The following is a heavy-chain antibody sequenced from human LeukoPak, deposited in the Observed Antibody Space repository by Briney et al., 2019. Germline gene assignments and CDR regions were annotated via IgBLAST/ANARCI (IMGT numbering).Heavy chain of an antibody. V-gene: IGHV1-18*01. CDR2: ISAYNGNT. CDR1: PYTFTIYG. CDR3: ARAEVLLWFGELLPYSFDY. J-gene: IGHJ4*02. Sequence: ASVKVSCKPSPYTFTIYGISWVRQAPGQGLQWMGWISAYNGNTNYAQKLQGRVTMTTDTSTSTAYMEMRSLRSEDTAVYYCARAEVLLWFGELLPYSFDYWGQGTLVTVSS. D-gene: IGHD3-10*01.